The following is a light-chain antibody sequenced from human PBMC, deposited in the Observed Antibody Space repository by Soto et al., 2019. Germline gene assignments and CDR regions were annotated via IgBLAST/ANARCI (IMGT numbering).Light chain of an antibody. CDR2: AAS. CDR3: QQYGTSPPGT. V-gene: IGKV3-15*01. J-gene: IGKJ1*01. Sequence: EIVMTQSPATLSVSPGERATLSCRASQAVSSNLAWYQQKPGQAPRLLIYAASTRAAGIPDRFSGSGSGTGFTLTITSLQSEDFAVYYCQQYGTSPPGTFGQGTKVEIK. CDR1: QAVSSN.